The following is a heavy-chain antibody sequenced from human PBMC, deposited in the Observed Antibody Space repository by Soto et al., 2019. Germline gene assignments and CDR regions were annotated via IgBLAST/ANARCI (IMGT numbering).Heavy chain of an antibody. J-gene: IGHJ6*02. Sequence: GGSLRLSCAASGFTFSSYSMNWVRQAPGKGLEWVSSISSSSSYIYYADSVKGRFTISRDNAKNSLYLQMNSLRAEDTAVYYCARDKYSSSWYTQLGDKVGTYYYYGLDVWGQGTTVTVSS. D-gene: IGHD6-13*01. CDR2: ISSSSSYI. CDR3: ARDKYSSSWYTQLGDKVGTYYYYGLDV. CDR1: GFTFSSYS. V-gene: IGHV3-21*01.